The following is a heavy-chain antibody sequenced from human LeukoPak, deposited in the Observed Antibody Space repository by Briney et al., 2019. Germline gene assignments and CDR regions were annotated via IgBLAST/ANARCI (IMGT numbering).Heavy chain of an antibody. Sequence: GASVKVSCKASGGTFSSYAISWVRQAPGQELEWMGGIIPIFGTANYAQKFQGRVTITADESTSTAYMELSSLRSEDTAVYYCARGGGSEVSYYIDYWGQGTLVAVSS. D-gene: IGHD6-19*01. V-gene: IGHV1-69*13. J-gene: IGHJ4*02. CDR2: IIPIFGTA. CDR1: GGTFSSYA. CDR3: ARGGGSEVSYYIDY.